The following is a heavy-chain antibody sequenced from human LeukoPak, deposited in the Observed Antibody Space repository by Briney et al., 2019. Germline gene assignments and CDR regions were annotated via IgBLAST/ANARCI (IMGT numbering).Heavy chain of an antibody. J-gene: IGHJ4*02. V-gene: IGHV4-31*03. CDR3: ARGRPERVRGVIITFDY. CDR1: GGSISSGGYY. CDR2: IYYSGST. D-gene: IGHD3-10*01. Sequence: SQTLSLTCTVSGGSISSGGYYWSWIRQYPGKGLEWIGYIYYSGSTYYNPSLKSRVTISVDTSKNQFSLKLSSVTAADTAVYYCARGRPERVRGVIITFDYWGQGTLVTVSS.